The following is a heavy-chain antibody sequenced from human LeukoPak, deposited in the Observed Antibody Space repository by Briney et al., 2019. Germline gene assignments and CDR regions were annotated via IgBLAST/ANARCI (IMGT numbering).Heavy chain of an antibody. CDR1: GGSISSYF. CDR2: IYYSGST. J-gene: IGHJ4*02. V-gene: IGHV4-59*01. CDR3: ARDRSGIAVAGILDY. Sequence: PSETLSLACTVSGGSISSYFWSWIRQPPGKGLEWIGYIYYSGSTNYNPSLKSRVTMSVDTSKNQFSLKLTSVTAADTAVYYCARDRSGIAVAGILDYWGQGTLVTVSS. D-gene: IGHD6-19*01.